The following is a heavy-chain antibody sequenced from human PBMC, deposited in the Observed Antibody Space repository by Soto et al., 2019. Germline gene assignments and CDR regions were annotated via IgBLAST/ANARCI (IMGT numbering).Heavy chain of an antibody. J-gene: IGHJ4*02. V-gene: IGHV4-59*01. Sequence: SSGTLSLTCAVYGGSFSGYYLSWVRQPPGKGLEWIGYIYYSGSTNYSPSLKSRVTISVDTSKNQFSLKLSSVTAADTAVYYCARAYGDYVFDYWGQGTLVTVSS. D-gene: IGHD4-17*01. CDR1: GGSFSGYY. CDR3: ARAYGDYVFDY. CDR2: IYYSGST.